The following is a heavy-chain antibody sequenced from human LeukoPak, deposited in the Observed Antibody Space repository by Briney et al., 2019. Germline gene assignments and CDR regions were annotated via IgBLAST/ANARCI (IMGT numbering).Heavy chain of an antibody. J-gene: IGHJ4*02. Sequence: PGGSLRLSCAASGFTFSSYGMHWVRQAPGKGLEWVSYIHYDGTNEYYADSVKGRFTISRDNSKNTLYLQMNSLRAEDTAVYYCARDPISRTVYDSSGYPDYWGQGTLVTVSS. V-gene: IGHV3-30*02. D-gene: IGHD3-22*01. CDR2: IHYDGTNE. CDR3: ARDPISRTVYDSSGYPDY. CDR1: GFTFSSYG.